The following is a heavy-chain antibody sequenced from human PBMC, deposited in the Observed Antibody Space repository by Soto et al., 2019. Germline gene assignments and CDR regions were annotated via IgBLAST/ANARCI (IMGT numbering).Heavy chain of an antibody. Sequence: QVQLVESGGGVGQPGRSLRLSCAASGFTFSSYAMHWVRQAPGKGLEWVAVISFDGSNKYYADSVKGRFAISRDNSKNTLYLQMNSLRAEDTAVYYCARDWSNYVGSYYGMDVW. CDR1: GFTFSSYA. CDR2: ISFDGSNK. D-gene: IGHD4-4*01. CDR3: ARDWSNYVGSYYGMDV. J-gene: IGHJ6*01. V-gene: IGHV3-30*09.